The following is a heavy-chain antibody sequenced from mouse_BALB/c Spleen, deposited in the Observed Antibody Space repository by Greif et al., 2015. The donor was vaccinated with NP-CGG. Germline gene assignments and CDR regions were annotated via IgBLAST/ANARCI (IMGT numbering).Heavy chain of an antibody. Sequence: EVKLMESGGGLVQPGGSLKLSCATSGFTFSDYYMYWVRQTPEKRLEWVAYISNGGGSTYYPDTVKGRFTISRDNAKNTLYLQMSRLESEDTAMYYCARRYDVGWYFDVWGAGTTVTVSS. CDR3: ARRYDVGWYFDV. CDR2: ISNGGGST. CDR1: GFTFSDYY. J-gene: IGHJ1*01. D-gene: IGHD2-14*01. V-gene: IGHV5-12*02.